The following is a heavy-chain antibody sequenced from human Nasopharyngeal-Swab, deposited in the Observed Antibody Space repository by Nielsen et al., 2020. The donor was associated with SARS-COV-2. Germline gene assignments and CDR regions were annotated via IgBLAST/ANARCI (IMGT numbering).Heavy chain of an antibody. Sequence: ASVKVSCKASGYTFTGYYMHWVRQAPGQGLEWMGRINPNSGGTNYAQKFQSRVTMTRDTSISTAYMELSRLRSDDTAVYYCARSTIAVAGPIDYWGQGTLVTVSS. CDR3: ARSTIAVAGPIDY. CDR2: INPNSGGT. CDR1: GYTFTGYY. D-gene: IGHD6-19*01. V-gene: IGHV1-2*06. J-gene: IGHJ4*02.